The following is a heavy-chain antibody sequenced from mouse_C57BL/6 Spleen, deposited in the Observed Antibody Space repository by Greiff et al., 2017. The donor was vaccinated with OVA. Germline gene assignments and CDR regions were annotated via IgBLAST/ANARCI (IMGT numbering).Heavy chain of an antibody. CDR1: GYTFTSYW. J-gene: IGHJ4*01. CDR3: ARGPSTVGAKDYAMDY. CDR2: IHPNSGST. V-gene: IGHV1-64*01. D-gene: IGHD1-1*01. Sequence: QVQLKQPGAELVKPGASVKLSCKASGYTFTSYWMHWVKQRPGQGLEWIGMIHPNSGSTNYNEKFKSKATLTVDKSSSTAYMQLSSLTSEDSAVYYCARGPSTVGAKDYAMDYWGQGTSVTVSS.